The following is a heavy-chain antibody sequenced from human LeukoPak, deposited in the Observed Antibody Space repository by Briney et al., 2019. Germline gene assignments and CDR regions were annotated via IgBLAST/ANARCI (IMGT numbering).Heavy chain of an antibody. CDR1: GGSFSGYY. CDR2: INHSGST. D-gene: IGHD5-18*01. CDR3: ARFYGYRYFDY. V-gene: IGHV4-34*01. J-gene: IGHJ4*02. Sequence: SETLSLTCAVYGGSFSGYYWSWIRQPPGKGLEWIGEINHSGSTYYNPSLKSRVTISVDRSKNQFSLKLSSVIAADTAVYYCARFYGYRYFDYWGQGTLVTVSS.